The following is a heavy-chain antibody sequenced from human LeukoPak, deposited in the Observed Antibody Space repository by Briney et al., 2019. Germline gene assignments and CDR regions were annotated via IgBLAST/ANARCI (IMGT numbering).Heavy chain of an antibody. V-gene: IGHV3-30*19. CDR1: GFTFSSYG. J-gene: IGHJ4*02. CDR3: ARTLIEYSVSSCYFDY. Sequence: GGSLRLSCAASGFTFSSYGMHWVRQAPGKGLEWVAVISYDGSNKKYADSVKGRFTISRDNSKNTLYLRMNSLRAEDTAVYYCARTLIEYSVSSCYFDYWGQGTLVTVSS. D-gene: IGHD6-6*01. CDR2: ISYDGSNK.